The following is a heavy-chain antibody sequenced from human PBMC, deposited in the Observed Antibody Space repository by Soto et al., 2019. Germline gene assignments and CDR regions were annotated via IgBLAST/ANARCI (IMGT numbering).Heavy chain of an antibody. CDR2: IIPIFGTA. CDR1: GGTFSSYA. CDR3: ARDGRFPFDS. D-gene: IGHD2-21*01. J-gene: IGHJ4*02. Sequence: QVQLVQSGAEVKKPGSSVKVSCKASGGTFSSYAISWVRQATGQGIEWMGGIIPIFGTANYAQTFQGRVTITSDDSTSTAYVELSNLRSEDTAVYYGARDGRFPFDSWGQGTLVTVSS. V-gene: IGHV1-69*05.